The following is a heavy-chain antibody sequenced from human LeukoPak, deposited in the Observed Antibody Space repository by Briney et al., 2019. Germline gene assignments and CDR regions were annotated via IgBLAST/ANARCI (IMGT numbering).Heavy chain of an antibody. CDR3: ATYSGSYLTFDY. D-gene: IGHD1-26*01. CDR1: GGSISSSSYY. J-gene: IGHJ4*02. V-gene: IGHV4-39*01. Sequence: SETLSLTCTVSGGSISSSSYYWGWIRQPPGKGLEWIGSIYYSGSTYYNPSLKGRVTISVDTSKNQFSLKLSSVTAADTAVYYCATYSGSYLTFDYWGQGTLVTVSS. CDR2: IYYSGST.